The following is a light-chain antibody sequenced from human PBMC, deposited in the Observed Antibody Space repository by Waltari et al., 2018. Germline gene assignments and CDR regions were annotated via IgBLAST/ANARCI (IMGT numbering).Light chain of an antibody. V-gene: IGKV3-15*01. CDR3: HHYNNWGT. Sequence: EIVMTQSPATLSVSPGESATLSCRASQSIRNNLAWYQQKPGQAPRLLIHSTSIWAPGIPTRFKGSGSGTEFTLSISSLQSEDFALYYCHHYNNWGTFGQGTKVEFK. CDR1: QSIRNN. J-gene: IGKJ1*01. CDR2: STS.